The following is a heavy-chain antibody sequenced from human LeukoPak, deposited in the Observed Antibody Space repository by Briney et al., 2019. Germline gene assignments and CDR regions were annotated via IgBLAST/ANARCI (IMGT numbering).Heavy chain of an antibody. Sequence: GGSLRLSCAVSGFTASSNYMSWVRQARQAPGKGLEWVSVIYTDGSTYYADSVKGRFTISRDISKNTLYLQMNSLRVEDTAVYYCARGYSGYDPFDYWGQGTLVTVSS. CDR3: ARGYSGYDPFDY. D-gene: IGHD5-12*01. CDR1: GFTASSNY. J-gene: IGHJ4*02. CDR2: IYTDGST. V-gene: IGHV3-66*01.